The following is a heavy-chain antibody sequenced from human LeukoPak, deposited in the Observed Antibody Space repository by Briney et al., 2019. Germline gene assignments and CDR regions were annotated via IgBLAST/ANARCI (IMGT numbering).Heavy chain of an antibody. Sequence: GGSLRLSCAASGFTFSNYGMHWVRQAPGKGLEWVAFIRYDGGNKYYADSVKGRFTISRDNSKTTPYLQMNSLRAEDTAVCYCARGGKIALAGTRSPQYFQHWGQGTLVTVSS. CDR1: GFTFSNYG. CDR2: IRYDGGNK. D-gene: IGHD6-19*01. CDR3: ARGGKIALAGTRSPQYFQH. J-gene: IGHJ1*01. V-gene: IGHV3-30*02.